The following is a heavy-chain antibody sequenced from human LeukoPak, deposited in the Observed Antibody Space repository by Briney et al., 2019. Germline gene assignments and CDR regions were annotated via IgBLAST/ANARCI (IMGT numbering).Heavy chain of an antibody. J-gene: IGHJ4*02. V-gene: IGHV4-39*01. CDR3: ARLGLYSYGSFDY. D-gene: IGHD5-18*01. Sequence: WVRQAPGKGLEWIGSIYYSGSTYYNPSLKSRVTISVDTSKNQFSLKLSSVTAADTAVYYCARLGLYSYGSFDYWGQGTLVTVSS. CDR2: IYYSGST.